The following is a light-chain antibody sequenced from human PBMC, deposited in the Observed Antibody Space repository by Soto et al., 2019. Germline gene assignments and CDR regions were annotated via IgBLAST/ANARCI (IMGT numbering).Light chain of an antibody. CDR3: QQSYSTPPIT. J-gene: IGKJ3*01. Sequence: DIQMTQSPSSLSASVGDKVTITYRASQSISSYLNWYQQKPGKAPKLLIYAASSLQSGVPSRFSGSGSGTDFTLTISSLQPEDFATYYCQQSYSTPPITFGPGTKVDIK. CDR2: AAS. CDR1: QSISSY. V-gene: IGKV1-39*01.